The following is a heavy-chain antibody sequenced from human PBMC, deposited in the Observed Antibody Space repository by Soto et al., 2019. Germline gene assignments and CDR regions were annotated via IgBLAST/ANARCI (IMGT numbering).Heavy chain of an antibody. CDR3: ARDRSRPLGGLDY. V-gene: IGHV3-11*06. Sequence: PGGSLRLSCAASGFTFSDYYMSWIRQAPGKGLEWVSYISSSSSYTNYADSVKGRFTISRDNAKNSLYLQMNSLRAEDTAVYYCARDRSRPLGGLDYWGQGTLVTVSS. CDR1: GFTFSDYY. D-gene: IGHD3-16*01. CDR2: ISSSSSYT. J-gene: IGHJ4*02.